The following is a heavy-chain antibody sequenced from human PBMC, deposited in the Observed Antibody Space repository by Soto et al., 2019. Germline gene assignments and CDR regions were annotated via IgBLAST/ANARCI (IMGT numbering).Heavy chain of an antibody. D-gene: IGHD6-6*01. V-gene: IGHV3-23*01. Sequence: GGSLRLSCAASGFTFSSYWMHWVRQAPGKGLEWVSIISVSGGTTFYADSVKGRFTVSRDNSKNTLYLQMSDLRAEDTALYYCAKRGIAAQHYFEYWGQGALVTVSS. CDR3: AKRGIAAQHYFEY. J-gene: IGHJ4*02. CDR1: GFTFSSYW. CDR2: ISVSGGTT.